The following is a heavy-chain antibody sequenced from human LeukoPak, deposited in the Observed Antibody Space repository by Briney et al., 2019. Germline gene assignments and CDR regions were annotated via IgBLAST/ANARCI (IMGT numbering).Heavy chain of an antibody. CDR3: ARGSPNVLRFLEWLPFDY. CDR2: IYHSGNT. J-gene: IGHJ4*02. CDR1: GGSISGYY. Sequence: SETLSLTCTVSGGSISGYYWSWIRRPPGTGLEWIGYIYHSGNTNYNPSLKSRVTISVDTSKNQFSLKLSSVTAADTAVYYCARGSPNVLRFLEWLPFDYWGQGTLVTVSS. V-gene: IGHV4-59*12. D-gene: IGHD3-3*01.